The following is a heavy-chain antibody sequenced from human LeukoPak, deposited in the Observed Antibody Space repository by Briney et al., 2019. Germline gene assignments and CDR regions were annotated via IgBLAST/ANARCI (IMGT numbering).Heavy chain of an antibody. J-gene: IGHJ4*02. CDR1: GYTFTGYY. D-gene: IGHD1-26*01. Sequence: ASVKVSCKASGYTFTGYYMHWVRQASGQGLEWMGRINPNSGGTNYAQKFQGRVTMTRDTSISTAYMELSRLRSDDTAVYYCASRSGSYYVSLDYWGQGTLVTVSS. V-gene: IGHV1-2*06. CDR3: ASRSGSYYVSLDY. CDR2: INPNSGGT.